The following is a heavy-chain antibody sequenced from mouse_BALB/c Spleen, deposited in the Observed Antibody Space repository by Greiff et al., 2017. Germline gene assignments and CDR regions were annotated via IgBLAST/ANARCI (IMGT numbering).Heavy chain of an antibody. CDR2: IDPANGNT. CDR1: GFNIKDTY. V-gene: IGHV14-3*02. Sequence: EVKLMESGAELVKPGASVKLSCTASGFNIKDTYMHWVKQRPEQGLEWIGRIDPANGNTKYDPKFQGKATITADTSSNTAYLQLSSLTSEDTAVYYYARPRRLGRAWLAYWGQGTLVTVSA. J-gene: IGHJ3*01. CDR3: ARPRRLGRAWLAY. D-gene: IGHD6-1*01.